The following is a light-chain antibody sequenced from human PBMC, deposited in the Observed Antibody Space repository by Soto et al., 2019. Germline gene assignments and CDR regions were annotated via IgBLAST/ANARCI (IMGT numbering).Light chain of an antibody. CDR3: TSWTTSTTMI. CDR2: DVN. Sequence: QSALTQPASVSGSPGQSITISCTGTSSDIGAYNFVSWYQQHPGKAPKLMLYDVNIPPSGVSNRFSGSKSGNTASLTISGLQSEYEADYYCTSWTTSTTMIFGGGTKLTVL. J-gene: IGLJ2*01. V-gene: IGLV2-14*03. CDR1: SSDIGAYNF.